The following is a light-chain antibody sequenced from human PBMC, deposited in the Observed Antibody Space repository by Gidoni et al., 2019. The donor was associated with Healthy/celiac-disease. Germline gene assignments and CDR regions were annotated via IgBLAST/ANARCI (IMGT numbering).Light chain of an antibody. CDR2: DDS. CDR3: QVWDSSSDLVV. V-gene: IGLV3-21*02. Sequence: SYVLTHPPSLYVPPGQTARITCGGNNIGSKSVHWYQQKPGQAPVLVVYDDSDRPSGIPERFSGSNSGNTATLTISRVEAGDEADYYCQVWDSSSDLVVFGGGTKLTVL. J-gene: IGLJ2*01. CDR1: NIGSKS.